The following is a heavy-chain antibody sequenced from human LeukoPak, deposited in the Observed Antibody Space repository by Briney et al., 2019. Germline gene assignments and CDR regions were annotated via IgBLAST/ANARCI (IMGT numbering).Heavy chain of an antibody. CDR2: INHSGGGT. J-gene: IGHJ3*02. Sequence: APLKVSCTTSGYTFTAYSLLWVRQAPGDSLEWMGWINHSGGGTKYVQKYQGRVTMTRDTSISTGYMELSRLRSDDTAVYYCARPIRGSYVEDAFDMWGQGTMVTVSA. V-gene: IGHV1-2*02. D-gene: IGHD1-26*01. CDR1: GYTFTAYS. CDR3: ARPIRGSYVEDAFDM.